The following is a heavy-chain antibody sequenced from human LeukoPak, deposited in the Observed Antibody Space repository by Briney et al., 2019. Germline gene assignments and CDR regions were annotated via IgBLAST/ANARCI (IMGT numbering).Heavy chain of an antibody. V-gene: IGHV3-23*01. CDR2: ISATSGTT. CDR1: GFTFSSYG. Sequence: QAGGSLRLSCAASGFTFSSYGMSWVRQAPGKGLEWVSAISATSGTTYYADSVKGRFTISRDNSKNTLYLQMNSLRAEDTAVYYCASALRIYYYFDYWGQGTLVTVSS. CDR3: ASALRIYYYFDY. D-gene: IGHD1-26*01. J-gene: IGHJ4*02.